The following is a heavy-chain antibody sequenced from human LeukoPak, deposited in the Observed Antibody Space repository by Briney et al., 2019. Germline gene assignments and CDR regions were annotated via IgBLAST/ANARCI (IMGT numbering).Heavy chain of an antibody. V-gene: IGHV5-51*01. CDR3: ARATLGYCSSTSCYSFDY. CDR2: IYPGDSDT. Sequence: GESLEISCKGSGYSFTSYWIGWVRQMPGKGLEWMGIIYPGDSDTRYSPSFQGQVTISADKSISTAYLQWSSLKASDTAMYYCARATLGYCSSTSCYSFDYWGQGTLVTVSS. J-gene: IGHJ4*02. D-gene: IGHD2-2*01. CDR1: GYSFTSYW.